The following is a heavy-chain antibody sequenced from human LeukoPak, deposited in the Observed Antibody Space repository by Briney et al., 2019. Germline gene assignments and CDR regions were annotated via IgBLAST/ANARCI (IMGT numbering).Heavy chain of an antibody. V-gene: IGHV1-58*02. J-gene: IGHJ4*02. CDR3: AADPTYDGNPGGSY. Sequence: SVKVSCKAPGFTFTSSAMQWVRQARGQRLEWIGWIVVGSGNTNYAQKFQERVTITRDMSTSTAYMELSSLRSEDTAVYYCAADPTYDGNPGGSYWGQGTLVTVSS. D-gene: IGHD4-23*01. CDR2: IVVGSGNT. CDR1: GFTFTSSA.